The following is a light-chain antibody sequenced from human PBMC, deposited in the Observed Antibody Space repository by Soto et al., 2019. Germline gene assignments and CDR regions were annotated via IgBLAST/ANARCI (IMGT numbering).Light chain of an antibody. CDR3: QQLTRYPST. V-gene: IGKV1-9*01. CDR1: EDNTND. J-gene: IGKJ4*01. CDR2: DAS. Sequence: IQLTQAPSSLSASVGDRVTVTCRASEDNTNDLAWYQQKVGKAPKLLIYDASTLYRGVSSRFSGSGSGTDFTITISGLQPEDFATYSCQQLTRYPSTVGGGTKVDIK.